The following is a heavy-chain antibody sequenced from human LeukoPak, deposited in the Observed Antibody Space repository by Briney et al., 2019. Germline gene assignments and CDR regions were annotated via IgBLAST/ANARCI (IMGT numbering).Heavy chain of an antibody. CDR1: GYTFTGYF. Sequence: ASVKVSCKASGYTFTGYFMHWVRQAPGQGPEWMGRINPKSGGTNYVQKFQGRVSMTRDTSTSTFFMELRRLTSDDTAVYYCARDLWGSSSGGGYSGNYYYYYMDVWGKGTTVTVSS. CDR2: INPKSGGT. D-gene: IGHD6-6*01. J-gene: IGHJ6*03. CDR3: ARDLWGSSSGGGYSGNYYYYYMDV. V-gene: IGHV1-2*06.